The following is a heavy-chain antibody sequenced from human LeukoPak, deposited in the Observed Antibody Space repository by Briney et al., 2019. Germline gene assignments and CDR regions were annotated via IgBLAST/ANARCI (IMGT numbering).Heavy chain of an antibody. CDR3: ANHNGSGKNWFDP. V-gene: IGHV4-34*01. CDR1: SGSFSGYY. Sequence: SETLSLTCAVYSGSFSGYYWSWIRQTPGKGLEWIGEINHSGSTNYNPSLMSRVTISIDTSKSEFSLILSSVTAADTAVYYCANHNGSGKNWFDPWGQGTLVTVSS. CDR2: INHSGST. D-gene: IGHD3-10*01. J-gene: IGHJ5*02.